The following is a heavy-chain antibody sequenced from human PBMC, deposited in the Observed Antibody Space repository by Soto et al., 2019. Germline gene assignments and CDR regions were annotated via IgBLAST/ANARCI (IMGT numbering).Heavy chain of an antibody. CDR3: ARRLRYCSGGSCYSDGYAFDI. CDR2: IIPNSGGT. Sequence: ASVKGSCKASGGTFSSYAVSWVRQAPGQGLEWMGGIIPNSGGTKYAQKFQGWVTMTRDTSISTAYMELSRLRSDDTAMYYCARRLRYCSGGSCYSDGYAFDIWGQGTMVTVSS. D-gene: IGHD2-15*01. J-gene: IGHJ3*02. V-gene: IGHV1-2*04. CDR1: GGTFSSYA.